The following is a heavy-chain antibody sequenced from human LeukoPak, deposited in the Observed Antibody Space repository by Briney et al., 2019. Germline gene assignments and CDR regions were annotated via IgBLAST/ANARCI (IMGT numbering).Heavy chain of an antibody. D-gene: IGHD5-12*01. CDR1: GFTFSSYA. J-gene: IGHJ4*02. V-gene: IGHV3-23*01. CDR3: AKDSHSRSLRSPVDY. CDR2: ISGSGGST. Sequence: GGSLRLSCAASGFTFSSYAMSWVRQAPGKGLEWVSAISGSGGSTYYADSVKGRFTISRDNSKNTLYLQMNSLRAEDTAVYYCAKDSHSRSLRSPVDYWGQGTLVTVSS.